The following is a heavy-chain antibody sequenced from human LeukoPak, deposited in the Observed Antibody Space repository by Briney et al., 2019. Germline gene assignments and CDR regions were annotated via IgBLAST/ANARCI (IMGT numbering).Heavy chain of an antibody. D-gene: IGHD4-17*01. CDR3: ARDGARSNYGDYVGDY. J-gene: IGHJ4*02. CDR2: IIPIFGTA. V-gene: IGHV1-69*05. CDR1: GGTFSSYA. Sequence: SVKVSCRASGGTFSSYAISWVRQAPGQGLEWMGGIIPIFGTANYAQKFQGRVTITTDESTSTAYMELSSLRSEDTAVYYCARDGARSNYGDYVGDYWGQGTLVTVSS.